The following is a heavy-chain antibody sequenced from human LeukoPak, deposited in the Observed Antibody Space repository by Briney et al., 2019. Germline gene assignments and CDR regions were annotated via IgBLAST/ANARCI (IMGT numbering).Heavy chain of an antibody. Sequence: SVKVSCKASGGTFSSYAISWVGQAPGQGLEWMGGIIPIFGTANYAQKFQGRVTITTDESTSTAYMELSSLRSEDTAVYYCARAPLQLWFPFDYWGQGTLVTVSS. J-gene: IGHJ4*02. D-gene: IGHD5-18*01. CDR3: ARAPLQLWFPFDY. CDR1: GGTFSSYA. CDR2: IIPIFGTA. V-gene: IGHV1-69*05.